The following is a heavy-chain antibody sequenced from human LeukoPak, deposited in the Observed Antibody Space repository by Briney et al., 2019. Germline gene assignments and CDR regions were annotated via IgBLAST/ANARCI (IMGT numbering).Heavy chain of an antibody. J-gene: IGHJ4*02. V-gene: IGHV4-59*12. CDR1: GASMSSNY. Sequence: PSETLSLTCNVSGASMSSNYWSWIRQPPGKGLEWIGYIYHSGNTNYSPSLESRVTISVDTSKNQFSLKLSSVTAADTAVYYCARDYGDYVLDYWGQGTLVTVSS. D-gene: IGHD4-17*01. CDR2: IYHSGNT. CDR3: ARDYGDYVLDY.